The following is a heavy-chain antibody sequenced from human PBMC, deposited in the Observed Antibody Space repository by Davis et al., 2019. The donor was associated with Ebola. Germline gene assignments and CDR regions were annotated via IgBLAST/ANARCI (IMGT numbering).Heavy chain of an antibody. D-gene: IGHD3-22*01. CDR1: GGSISTTSYY. V-gene: IGHV4-39*02. J-gene: IGHJ3*02. CDR2: IFYTGST. Sequence: MPSETLSLTCTVSGGSISTTSYYWGWIRQPPGKGLEWIGSIFYTGSTFYNPSLKSRVSISVDTSKNQFSLKLSSVTAADTAVYYCARADYYDSSGYKPYTFDIWGQGTMVTVSS. CDR3: ARADYYDSSGYKPYTFDI.